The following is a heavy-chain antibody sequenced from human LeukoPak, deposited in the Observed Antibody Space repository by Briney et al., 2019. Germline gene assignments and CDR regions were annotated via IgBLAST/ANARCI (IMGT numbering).Heavy chain of an antibody. V-gene: IGHV3-7*03. CDR3: ARQMQSHGNFDS. Sequence: GGSLRLSCVVSGVTFSSHWMSWVRQAPGKGLEWVANIKQDGSERYYVDSVKGRFTISRDNAKNSVFLQMNSLRAEDTAMYYCARQMQSHGNFDSWGQGTLVTVSS. D-gene: IGHD1-26*01. CDR1: GVTFSSHW. CDR2: IKQDGSER. J-gene: IGHJ4*02.